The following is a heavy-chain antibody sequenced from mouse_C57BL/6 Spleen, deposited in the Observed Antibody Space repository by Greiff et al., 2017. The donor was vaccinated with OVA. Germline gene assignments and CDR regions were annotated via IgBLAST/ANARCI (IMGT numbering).Heavy chain of an antibody. J-gene: IGHJ2*01. CDR2: IRSKSNNYAT. CDR3: VRHGITTDFDY. D-gene: IGHD1-1*01. Sequence: EVNLVESGGGLVQPKGSLKLSCAASGFSFNTYAMNWVRQAPGKGLEWVARIRSKSNNYATYYADSVKDRFTISRDDSESMLYLQMNNLKTEDTAMYYCVRHGITTDFDYWGQGTTLTVSS. CDR1: GFSFNTYA. V-gene: IGHV10-1*01.